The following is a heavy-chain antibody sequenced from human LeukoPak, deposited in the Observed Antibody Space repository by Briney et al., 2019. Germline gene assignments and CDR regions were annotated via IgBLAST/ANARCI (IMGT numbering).Heavy chain of an antibody. Sequence: GASLRLAFSASGFAFSSYWMDWVRQVPGKGLVWVSRINRDESSTSYADSVKGRFNISRDNAKNTLHLQMNSVRAEDTAVYYCARGRGSGWFGEGGMDVWGKGTTVTVSS. J-gene: IGHJ6*01. CDR1: GFAFSSYW. V-gene: IGHV3-74*01. CDR2: INRDESST. D-gene: IGHD3-10*01. CDR3: ARGRGSGWFGEGGMDV.